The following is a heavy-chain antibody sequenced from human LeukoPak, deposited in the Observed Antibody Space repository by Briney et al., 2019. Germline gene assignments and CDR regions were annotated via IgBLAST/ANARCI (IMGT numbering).Heavy chain of an antibody. CDR3: ARSQNYYGSGDY. CDR2: IYYTGKT. Sequence: SETLSLTCTVSGDSVSNGNYYWSWLRQPPGKALEWIGYIYYTGKTYHNPSLEGRVTILVDTSRNHFSVKLSSVTAADTAVCYCARSQNYYGSGDYWSQGTLVTVSS. J-gene: IGHJ4*02. D-gene: IGHD3-10*01. CDR1: GDSVSNGNYY. V-gene: IGHV4-61*03.